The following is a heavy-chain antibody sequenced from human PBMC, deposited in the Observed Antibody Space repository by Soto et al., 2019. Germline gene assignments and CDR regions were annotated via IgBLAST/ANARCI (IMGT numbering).Heavy chain of an antibody. V-gene: IGHV3-48*01. J-gene: IGHJ5*02. D-gene: IGHD6-13*01. Sequence: GSLRLSCAASGFTFSSYSMNWVRQAPGKGLEWVSYISSSSSTIYYADSVKGRFTISRDNAKNSLYLQMNSLRAEDTAVYYCARVGIAATPWFDPWGQGTLVTVSS. CDR2: ISSSSSTI. CDR3: ARVGIAATPWFDP. CDR1: GFTFSSYS.